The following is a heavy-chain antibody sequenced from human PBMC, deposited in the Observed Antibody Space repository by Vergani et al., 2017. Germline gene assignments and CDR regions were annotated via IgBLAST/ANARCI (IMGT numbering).Heavy chain of an antibody. D-gene: IGHD1-1*01. CDR3: ARCAETTGTANDAFDI. Sequence: EVQLVPSGAEVKKPGESLKISCKGSGYSFTSYWIGWVRQMPGKGLEWMGIIYPGDSDTRYSPSFQGQVTISADKSISTAYLQWSSLNASDTAMYYCARCAETTGTANDAFDIWGQGTMVTVSS. V-gene: IGHV5-51*03. J-gene: IGHJ3*02. CDR1: GYSFTSYW. CDR2: IYPGDSDT.